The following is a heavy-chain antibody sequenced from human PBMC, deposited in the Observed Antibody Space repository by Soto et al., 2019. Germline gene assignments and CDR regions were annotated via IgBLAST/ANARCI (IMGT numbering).Heavy chain of an antibody. D-gene: IGHD3-10*01. V-gene: IGHV4-34*01. J-gene: IGHJ4*02. CDR3: ARGPYNYYGSGSYYNGRYYFDY. CDR1: GGSFSGYY. CDR2: INHSGST. Sequence: SETLSLTCAVYGGSFSGYYWSWIRQPPGKGLEWIGEINHSGSTNYNPSLKSRVTISVDTSKNQFSLKLSSVTAADTAVYYCARGPYNYYGSGSYYNGRYYFDYWGQGTLVTVSS.